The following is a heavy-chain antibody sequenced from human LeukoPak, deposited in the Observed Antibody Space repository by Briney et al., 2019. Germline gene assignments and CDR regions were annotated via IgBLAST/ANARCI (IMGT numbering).Heavy chain of an antibody. CDR3: ATTRPYYYDSSGYSWNY. CDR2: ISGSGGST. Sequence: GGSLRLPCAASGFTFISYAMSWVRQAPGKGLDGVSAISGSGGSTYYADSVKGRFTISRDNSKNTLYLQMNSLRAEDTAVYYCATTRPYYYDSSGYSWNYWGQGTLVTVSS. D-gene: IGHD3-22*01. CDR1: GFTFISYA. V-gene: IGHV3-23*01. J-gene: IGHJ4*02.